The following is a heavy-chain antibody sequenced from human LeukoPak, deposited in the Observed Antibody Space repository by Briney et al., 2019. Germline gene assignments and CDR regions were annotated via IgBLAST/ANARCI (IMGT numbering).Heavy chain of an antibody. CDR2: INTGGNDI. J-gene: IGHJ4*02. D-gene: IGHD2-15*01. Sequence: GGSLRLSCAASGFTFSAYWMHWVRQAPGKGLVWLSRINTGGNDITYADSVKGRFTISRDNAKNTLYLQMNRLTVEDTAVYFCARSLVVGGTRPNDYWGQGTLVTVAS. V-gene: IGHV3-74*01. CDR3: ARSLVVGGTRPNDY. CDR1: GFTFSAYW.